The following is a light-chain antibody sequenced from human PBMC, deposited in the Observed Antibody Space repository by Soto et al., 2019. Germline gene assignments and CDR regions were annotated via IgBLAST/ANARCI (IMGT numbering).Light chain of an antibody. Sequence: QSALTQPPSASGSPGQSVTISCTGTASDVGGYDYVSWYQHHPGKAPKVMIYEVNKRPSGVPDRFSGSKSGNTASLTVSGLQAEDEADYYCAAWDDSLSGRLFGGGTKLTVL. CDR1: ASDVGGYDY. J-gene: IGLJ2*01. CDR3: AAWDDSLSGRL. V-gene: IGLV2-8*01. CDR2: EVN.